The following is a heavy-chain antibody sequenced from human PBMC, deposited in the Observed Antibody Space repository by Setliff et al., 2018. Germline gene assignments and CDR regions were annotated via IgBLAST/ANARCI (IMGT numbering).Heavy chain of an antibody. V-gene: IGHV3-21*01. D-gene: IGHD3-10*01. J-gene: IGHJ6*03. Sequence: GSLRLSCAASGFAFSTYRMNWVRQAPGKGLEWVSSISSSSSYIYYADSVKGRFTISRDNSKNTLYLQMNSLRAEDTAVYYCARNPPTMVRGVIYYYYYMDVWGKGTTVTVSS. CDR3: ARNPPTMVRGVIYYYYYMDV. CDR2: ISSSSSYI. CDR1: GFAFSTYR.